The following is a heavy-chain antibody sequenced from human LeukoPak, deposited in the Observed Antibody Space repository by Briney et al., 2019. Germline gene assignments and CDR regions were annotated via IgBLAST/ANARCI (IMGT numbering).Heavy chain of an antibody. CDR1: GFTFSSYG. CDR2: ISYDGSNK. D-gene: IGHD2-2*01. V-gene: IGHV3-30*18. J-gene: IGHJ6*02. Sequence: GGSLRLSCAASGFTFSSYGMHWVRQAPGKGLEWVAVISYDGSNKYYADSVKGRFTISRDNSKNTLYLQMNSLRAEDTAVYYCAKELGYCSSTSCYDFGYYYYGMDVWGQGTTVTVSS. CDR3: AKELGYCSSTSCYDFGYYYYGMDV.